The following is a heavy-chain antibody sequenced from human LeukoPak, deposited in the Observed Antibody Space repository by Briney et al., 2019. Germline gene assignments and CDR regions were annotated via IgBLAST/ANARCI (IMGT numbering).Heavy chain of an antibody. V-gene: IGHV1-69*06. D-gene: IGHD2-15*01. CDR1: GGTFSSYA. J-gene: IGHJ1*01. Sequence: GASVKVSCKASGGTFSSYAISWVRQAPGQGLEWMGGIIPIFGTANYAQKFQGRVTITADKSTSTAYMELSSLRAEDTAVYYCAKDFAKYCSGGCDFQHWGQGTLVTVSS. CDR3: AKDFAKYCSGGCDFQH. CDR2: IIPIFGTA.